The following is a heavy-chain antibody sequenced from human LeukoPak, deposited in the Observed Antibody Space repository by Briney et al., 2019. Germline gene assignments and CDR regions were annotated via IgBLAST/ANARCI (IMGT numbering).Heavy chain of an antibody. CDR3: ARDAYTSASDS. D-gene: IGHD3-16*01. CDR2: LSPEGSDK. Sequence: GGSLRLSCAASGFSFRTYWMTRVRQAPGKGLEWVANLSPEGSDKFYVDSVKGRFTIFRDNAKSSVYLQMSSLRGEDTAVYYCARDAYTSASDSWGQGTLVSVSS. J-gene: IGHJ5*01. CDR1: GFSFRTYW. V-gene: IGHV3-7*01.